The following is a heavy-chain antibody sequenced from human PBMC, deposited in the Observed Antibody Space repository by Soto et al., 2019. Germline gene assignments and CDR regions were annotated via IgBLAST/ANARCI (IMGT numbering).Heavy chain of an antibody. J-gene: IGHJ3*02. Sequence: QVQLVESGGGVVQPGRSLRLSCAASGFTFSSYGMHWVRQAPGKGLEWVAVIWYDGSNKYYADSVKGRFTISRDNSKNTLYLQMNSLRAEDTAVYYCARGGYCSGGSCLDAFDIWGQGTMVTVSS. CDR2: IWYDGSNK. D-gene: IGHD2-15*01. CDR3: ARGGYCSGGSCLDAFDI. CDR1: GFTFSSYG. V-gene: IGHV3-33*01.